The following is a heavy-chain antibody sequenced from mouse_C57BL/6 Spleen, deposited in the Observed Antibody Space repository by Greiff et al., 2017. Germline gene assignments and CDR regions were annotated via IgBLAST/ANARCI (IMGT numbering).Heavy chain of an antibody. Sequence: QVQLQQSGAELMKPGASVKLSCKASGYTFTGYWIEWVKQRPGHGLEWIGEILPGSGSTNYNEKFKGKATFTADTSSNTAYMQLSSLTTEDSAIYYYAREGIYWGNYWCAYWGQGTLVTVSA. J-gene: IGHJ3*01. CDR3: AREGIYWGNYWCAY. V-gene: IGHV1-9*01. CDR2: ILPGSGST. CDR1: GYTFTGYW. D-gene: IGHD2-1*01.